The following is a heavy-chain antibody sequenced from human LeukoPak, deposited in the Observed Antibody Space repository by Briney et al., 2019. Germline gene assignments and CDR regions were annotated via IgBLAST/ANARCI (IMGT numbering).Heavy chain of an antibody. CDR3: AKGGGYGSGTYSED. Sequence: PGGSLRLSCAASGFTFSGSAIHWVRQSSGKGLEWVGQIDKKDKGYATATAYAASVKGRFTISRDDSINTAYLQMNSLRAEDTAVYYCAKGGGYGSGTYSEDWGQGILVTVSS. J-gene: IGHJ4*02. CDR1: GFTFSGSA. D-gene: IGHD3-10*01. CDR2: IDKKDKGYATAT. V-gene: IGHV3-73*01.